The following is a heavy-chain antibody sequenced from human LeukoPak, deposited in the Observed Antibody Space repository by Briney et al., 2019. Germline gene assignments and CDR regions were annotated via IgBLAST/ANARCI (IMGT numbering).Heavy chain of an antibody. CDR1: GFTLRNYW. J-gene: IGHJ4*01. CDR3: ARYSSSSGGASYYLDY. D-gene: IGHD6-6*01. CDR2: ISGDGSVT. V-gene: IGHV3-74*01. Sequence: GGSLRLFCTGSGFTLRNYWMHWVRQVSGKRLVWVSRISGDGSVTNYADSVQGRFTISRDNAENILYLQINNLRSEDTAVYYCARYSSSSGGASYYLDYWGHGTLVTVSS.